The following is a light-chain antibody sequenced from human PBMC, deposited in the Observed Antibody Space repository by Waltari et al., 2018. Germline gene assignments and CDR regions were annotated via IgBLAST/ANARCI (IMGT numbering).Light chain of an antibody. CDR3: QQYNSYGRT. CDR2: EAS. J-gene: IGKJ1*01. V-gene: IGKV1-5*03. CDR1: QNIGRG. Sequence: DIQMTQSPSPLSASVGDRVTITCRAGQNIGRGLAWYQQKPGKAPVLLIYEASSLESGVPSRFSGSRSGTEFTLTISSLQPEDFATYYCQQYNSYGRTFGQGTKVEIK.